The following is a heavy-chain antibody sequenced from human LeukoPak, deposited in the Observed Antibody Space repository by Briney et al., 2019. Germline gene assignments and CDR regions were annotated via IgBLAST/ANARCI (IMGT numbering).Heavy chain of an antibody. CDR1: GYSFTSYW. J-gene: IGHJ4*02. Sequence: GESLKISCQGSGYSFTSYWISWVRQMPGKGLEWMGRIDPSDSYTNYSPSFQGHVAISADKSISTAYLQWSSLKASDTAMYYCAGLAAAEPFDYWGQGTLVTVSS. CDR3: AGLAAAEPFDY. CDR2: IDPSDSYT. D-gene: IGHD6-13*01. V-gene: IGHV5-10-1*01.